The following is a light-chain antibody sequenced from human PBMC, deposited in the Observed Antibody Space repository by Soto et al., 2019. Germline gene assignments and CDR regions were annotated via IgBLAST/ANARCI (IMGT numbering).Light chain of an antibody. Sequence: QSALTQPASVSGSPGQSITIYCTGTSSDVGGYNYVSWYQQHPGKAPKLMIYDVSNRPSGVSNRFSGSKSGNTASLTISGLQAEDEADYYCSSYTSSSTFPFVFGTGTKVTVL. CDR1: SSDVGGYNY. V-gene: IGLV2-14*01. CDR3: SSYTSSSTFPFV. CDR2: DVS. J-gene: IGLJ1*01.